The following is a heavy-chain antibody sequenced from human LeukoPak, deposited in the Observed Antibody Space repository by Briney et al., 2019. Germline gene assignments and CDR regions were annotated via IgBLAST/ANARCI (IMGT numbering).Heavy chain of an antibody. D-gene: IGHD3-16*01. V-gene: IGHV3-21*01. CDR1: GFIFKTYT. CDR2: ITGDCKYI. CDR3: AREGNDYYYDQ. Sequence: SGGSLRLSCAASGFIFKTYTMTWVRQAPGKGLEWVSSITGDCKYITYADSVKGRFTISRDNAKNSLYLQVASLRGDDTATYYCAREGNDYYYDQWSQGTLVTVSP. J-gene: IGHJ4*02.